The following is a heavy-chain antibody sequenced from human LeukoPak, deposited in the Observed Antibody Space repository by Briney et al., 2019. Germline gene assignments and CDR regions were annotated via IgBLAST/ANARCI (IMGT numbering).Heavy chain of an antibody. Sequence: GASVKVSCKTSDYTFTTYSITWVRQAPGQGLEWMGWISGYNGNTKYSQKLQGRVTLTTDTSTSTAYMELRSLRFDDTAVYYCARNLFYDFRSGYPIFDYWGQGTLVTVSS. CDR1: DYTFTTYS. D-gene: IGHD3-3*01. V-gene: IGHV1-18*01. J-gene: IGHJ4*02. CDR2: ISGYNGNT. CDR3: ARNLFYDFRSGYPIFDY.